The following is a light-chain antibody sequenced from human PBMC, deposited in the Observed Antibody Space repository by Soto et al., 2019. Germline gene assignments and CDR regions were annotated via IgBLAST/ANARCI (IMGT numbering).Light chain of an antibody. J-gene: IGKJ1*01. Sequence: ENVLTQPPGTLSLSPGERATLSCRASQRVSNSWIAWYQHKPGQAPRLLIYGASSRAAGIPDRFSGGGSGTDFTLTITRLEPEDSAVFYCQQYGSPPWTFGQGTKV. CDR2: GAS. CDR3: QQYGSPPWT. V-gene: IGKV3-20*01. CDR1: QRVSNSW.